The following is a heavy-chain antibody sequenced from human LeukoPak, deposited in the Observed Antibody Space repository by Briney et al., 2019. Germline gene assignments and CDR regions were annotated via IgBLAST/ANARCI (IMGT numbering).Heavy chain of an antibody. D-gene: IGHD1-26*01. Sequence: SGGSLRLSCTSSGFTFGDYAMTWFRQAPGRGLEWVGFIRSKVFGGTTEYAASVKGRFTISRDESKGIAYLQMNSLKTEDTAMYYCSRDGGGSYIVDYWGQGTLVTVSS. J-gene: IGHJ4*02. CDR2: IRSKVFGGTT. CDR1: GFTFGDYA. V-gene: IGHV3-49*03. CDR3: SRDGGGSYIVDY.